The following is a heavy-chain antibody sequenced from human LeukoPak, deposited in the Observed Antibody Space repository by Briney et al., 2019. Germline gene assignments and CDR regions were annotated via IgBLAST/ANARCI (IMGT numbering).Heavy chain of an antibody. J-gene: IGHJ5*02. V-gene: IGHV4-31*03. CDR2: IYYSGST. CDR3: ARYLAATGLFDP. Sequence: SETLSLTCTVSNDSITSGAYYWTWIRQHPGKGLEWIGYIYYSGSTYYNPSLKSRISMSVDTSKNQFSLKLNSVTAADTAVYYCARYLAATGLFDPWGQGTLVTVSS. CDR1: NDSITSGAYY. D-gene: IGHD6-13*01.